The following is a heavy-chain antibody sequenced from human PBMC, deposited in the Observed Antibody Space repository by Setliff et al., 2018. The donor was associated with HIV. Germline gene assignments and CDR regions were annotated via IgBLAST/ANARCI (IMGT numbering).Heavy chain of an antibody. CDR1: GDSISSGPYY. Sequence: SETLSLTCSVSGDSISSGPYYWAWIRQPPGKGLEWIGSIYHSGSTYYSPSLKSRISMSIDTSKDQFSLRLKSVTASDMAVYYCARLDTVMLYTDCWGQGTLVTVSS. V-gene: IGHV4-39*01. D-gene: IGHD3-16*01. CDR3: ARLDTVMLYTDC. J-gene: IGHJ4*02. CDR2: IYHSGST.